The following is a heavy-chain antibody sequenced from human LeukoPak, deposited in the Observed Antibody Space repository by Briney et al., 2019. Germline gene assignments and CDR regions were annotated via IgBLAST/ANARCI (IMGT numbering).Heavy chain of an antibody. D-gene: IGHD1-26*01. CDR2: VYNSGST. Sequence: PSQTLSLTCTVSGGSIGSGSYYWTWIRQPPGKGLEWLGYVYNSGSTHYNPSLKSRVTISADTSKNQFSLNLTSVTAADTAVYYCARSGGTWSYNYWGQGTLVTVSS. CDR3: ARSGGTWSYNY. J-gene: IGHJ4*02. CDR1: GGSIGSGSYY. V-gene: IGHV4-61*01.